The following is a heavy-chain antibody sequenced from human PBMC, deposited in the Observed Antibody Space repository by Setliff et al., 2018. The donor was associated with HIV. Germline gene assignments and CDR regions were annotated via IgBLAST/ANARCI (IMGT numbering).Heavy chain of an antibody. CDR3: ARGGRKDLTDN. V-gene: IGHV4-31*02. Sequence: SETLSLTCTVSGGSISSGGYFWIWIRQHPGQGLEWMGYIYKNGDTYYNLSLKSRMTISLDTSKNQFFLKLNSVTAADTAVYYCARGGRKDLTDNWGQGTLVTVSS. J-gene: IGHJ4*02. CDR1: GGSISSGGYF. D-gene: IGHD3-16*01. CDR2: IYKNGDT.